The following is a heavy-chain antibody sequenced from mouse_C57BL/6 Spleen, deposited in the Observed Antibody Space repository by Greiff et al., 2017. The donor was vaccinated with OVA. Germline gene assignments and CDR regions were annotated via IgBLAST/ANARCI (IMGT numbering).Heavy chain of an antibody. J-gene: IGHJ4*01. Sequence: VQLQQPGAELVMPGASVQLSCKASCFTFTSYLMHCVKQSPCQVLALIGEIDPSDSYTNYNQKFKGKSTLTVDKSSSTAYMQLSSLTSEDSAVYYCARRTGTLAMDYWGQGTSVTVSS. CDR2: IDPSDSYT. V-gene: IGHV1-69*01. CDR1: CFTFTSYL. CDR3: ARRTGTLAMDY. D-gene: IGHD4-1*01.